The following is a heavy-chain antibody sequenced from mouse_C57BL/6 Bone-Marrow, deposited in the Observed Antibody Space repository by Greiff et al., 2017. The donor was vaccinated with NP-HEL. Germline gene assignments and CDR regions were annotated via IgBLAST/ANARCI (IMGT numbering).Heavy chain of an antibody. D-gene: IGHD1-1*01. V-gene: IGHV8-8*01. CDR1: GFSLRTFGMG. Sequence: QVTLKESGPGILQPSQTLSLTCSFSGFSLRTFGMGVGWIRQPSGKGLEWLAHIWWDDDKYYNPALKSRLTISKDTSKNQVFLKIANVDTADTATYYCARTHYYGSSGEAWFAYWGQGTLVTVSA. J-gene: IGHJ3*01. CDR3: ARTHYYGSSGEAWFAY. CDR2: IWWDDDK.